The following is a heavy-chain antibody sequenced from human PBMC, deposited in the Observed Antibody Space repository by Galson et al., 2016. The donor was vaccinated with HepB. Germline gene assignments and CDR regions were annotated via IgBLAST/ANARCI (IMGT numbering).Heavy chain of an antibody. V-gene: IGHV3-73*01. CDR1: GLTFSGSA. CDR2: IRSKANNYAT. D-gene: IGHD6-13*01. Sequence: SLRLSCAVSGLTFSGSAMHWVRQASGKGLEGVGHIRSKANNYATAYAASVKGRFTISRDDSKNTAYLRMNSLKTEDTAVYYCARHLDPGYSSSWYFWFDPWGQGTLVTVSS. J-gene: IGHJ5*02. CDR3: ARHLDPGYSSSWYFWFDP.